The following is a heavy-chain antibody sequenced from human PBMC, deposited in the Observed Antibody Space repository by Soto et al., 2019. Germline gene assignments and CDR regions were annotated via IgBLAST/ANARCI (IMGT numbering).Heavy chain of an antibody. Sequence: ASVKVSCKASGGTFSSYAISWVRQAPGQGLEWMGGIVPTFGTANYAQKFQGRVTITRDTSASTAYMELSSLRSEDTAVYYCARADDLNNWFDPWGQGTLVTVSS. CDR1: GGTFSSYA. V-gene: IGHV1-69*05. J-gene: IGHJ5*02. CDR3: ARADDLNNWFDP. CDR2: IVPTFGTA.